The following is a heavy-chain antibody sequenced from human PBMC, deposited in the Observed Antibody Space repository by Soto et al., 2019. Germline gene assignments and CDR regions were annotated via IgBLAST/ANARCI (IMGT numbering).Heavy chain of an antibody. CDR3: ARHETPSLYHYYYGMDV. J-gene: IGHJ6*02. CDR2: IYPGDSDT. CDR1: GYTFSNYW. D-gene: IGHD3-16*02. Sequence: PGESLKISCKGSGYTFSNYWINWVRQMPGRGLEWMGIIYPGDSDTKYSPSFQGEVTISADKSISTAYLQWSSLKASDTAIYYCARHETPSLYHYYYGMDVWGQGTTVTVSS. V-gene: IGHV5-51*01.